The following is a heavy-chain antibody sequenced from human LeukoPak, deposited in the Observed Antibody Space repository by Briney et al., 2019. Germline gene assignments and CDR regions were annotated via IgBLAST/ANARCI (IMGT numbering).Heavy chain of an antibody. CDR3: LGQQLARRGGDY. J-gene: IGHJ4*02. Sequence: GGSLRLSCAASGFTFSGSAMHWVRQASGKGLEWVGRIRSKANSYATAYAASVKGRFTISRDDSKNTAYLQMNSLKTEDTAVYYCLGQQLARRGGDYWGQGTLVTVSS. CDR2: IRSKANSYAT. CDR1: GFTFSGSA. D-gene: IGHD6-13*01. V-gene: IGHV3-73*01.